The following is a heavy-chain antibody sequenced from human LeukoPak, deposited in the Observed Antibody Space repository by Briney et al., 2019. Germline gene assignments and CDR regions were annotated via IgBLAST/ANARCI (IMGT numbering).Heavy chain of an antibody. Sequence: ETLSLTCAVSGYSISSGYYWGWVRQAPGKGLEWVSSISSSSNNIYYADSVKGRFTISRDNAMNSVYLQMNSLRVEDTAVYYCARGYQRPDYWGQGTLITVSS. V-gene: IGHV3-21*01. CDR3: ARGYQRPDY. CDR1: GYSISSGYY. D-gene: IGHD2-2*01. J-gene: IGHJ4*02. CDR2: ISSSSNNI.